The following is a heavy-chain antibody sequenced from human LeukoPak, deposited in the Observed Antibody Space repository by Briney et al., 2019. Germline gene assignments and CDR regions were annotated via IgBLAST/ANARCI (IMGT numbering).Heavy chain of an antibody. CDR2: IYYSGST. CDR3: ARHSLVGGYFGY. V-gene: IGHV4-59*08. J-gene: IGHJ4*02. CDR1: GGSISSYY. D-gene: IGHD3-10*01. Sequence: PSETLSLTCTVSGGSISSYYWSWIRQPPGKGLEWIGYIYYSGSTNYNPSLKSRVTISVDTSKNQFSLILSSVTAADTAVYYCARHSLVGGYFGYWGQGTLVTVSS.